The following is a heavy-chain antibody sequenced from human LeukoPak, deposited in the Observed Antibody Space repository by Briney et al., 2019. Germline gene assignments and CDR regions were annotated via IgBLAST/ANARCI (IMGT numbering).Heavy chain of an antibody. CDR2: IYPGDSDT. CDR1: GYSFTSYW. Sequence: GESLKITCKGSGYSFTSYWIGWVRQMPGKGLEWMGIIYPGDSDTRYSPSFQGQVTISADKPISTAYLQWSSLKASDTAMYYCARPDVRGAVAVAGAFDIWGQGTMVTVSS. J-gene: IGHJ3*02. D-gene: IGHD6-19*01. CDR3: ARPDVRGAVAVAGAFDI. V-gene: IGHV5-51*01.